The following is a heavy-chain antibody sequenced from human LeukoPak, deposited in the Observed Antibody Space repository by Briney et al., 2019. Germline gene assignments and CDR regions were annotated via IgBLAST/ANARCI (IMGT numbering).Heavy chain of an antibody. J-gene: IGHJ6*03. D-gene: IGHD3-3*01. CDR3: ARGRGGITIFGVVIPRNSATNNGNMDV. CDR1: GYTFTAYY. Sequence: ASVKVSCKASGYTFTAYYMHWVRQAPGQGLEWMGWITPNSGGTKYAQRFQGRVTMTRNTSISTAYMELSSLRSEDTAVYYCARGRGGITIFGVVIPRNSATNNGNMDVWGKGTTVTVSS. CDR2: ITPNSGGT. V-gene: IGHV1-2*02.